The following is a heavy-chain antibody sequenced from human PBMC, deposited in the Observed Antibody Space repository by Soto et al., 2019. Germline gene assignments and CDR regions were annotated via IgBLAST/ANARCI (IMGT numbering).Heavy chain of an antibody. Sequence: QVQLVQSGAEVKKPGSSVKVSCKASGGTFSSYAISWVRQAPGQGLEWMGGIIPIYGTANYAQKFQGRVTITADESKSTANMELSSLRSEDTAVYYCASVRGIAAARWFDPWGQGTLVTVSS. D-gene: IGHD6-13*01. J-gene: IGHJ5*02. CDR2: IIPIYGTA. CDR1: GGTFSSYA. CDR3: ASVRGIAAARWFDP. V-gene: IGHV1-69*01.